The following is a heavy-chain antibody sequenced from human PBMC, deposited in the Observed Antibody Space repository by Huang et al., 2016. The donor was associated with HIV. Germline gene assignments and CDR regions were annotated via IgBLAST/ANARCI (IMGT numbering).Heavy chain of an antibody. D-gene: IGHD3-3*01. Sequence: QVQLQESGPGLVKPSQTLSLTCTVSGDSIRSGVHYWTWIRQSPAKGLEGIGYIYYSGSRDYNPSLKSRVSISIDAFKNRVSLKLKSVTVADTAVYYCARAPATHSVFFYWGQGTLVTVSA. V-gene: IGHV4-30-4*08. CDR2: IYYSGSR. J-gene: IGHJ4*02. CDR3: ARAPATHSVFFY. CDR1: GDSIRSGVHY.